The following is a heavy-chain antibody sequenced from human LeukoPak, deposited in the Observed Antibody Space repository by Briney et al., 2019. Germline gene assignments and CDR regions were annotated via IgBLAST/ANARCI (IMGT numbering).Heavy chain of an antibody. J-gene: IGHJ4*02. Sequence: GGSLRLSCAASGFSFSSYWMSWVRQAPGKGLEWVANIKQDGSEKYYVDSVKGRFTISRDNAKNSLYLQMNSLRAEDTAVYYCARDEDGSGPRGDYWGQGTLVTVSS. V-gene: IGHV3-7*01. CDR1: GFSFSSYW. D-gene: IGHD3-10*01. CDR2: IKQDGSEK. CDR3: ARDEDGSGPRGDY.